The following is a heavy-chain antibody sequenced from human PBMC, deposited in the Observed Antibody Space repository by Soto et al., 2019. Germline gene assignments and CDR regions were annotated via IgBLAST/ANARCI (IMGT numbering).Heavy chain of an antibody. V-gene: IGHV4-4*02. CDR1: GDSITGDNW. J-gene: IGHJ6*02. CDR3: ATQGFYRMGV. CDR2: IHHSGAT. Sequence: QVQLQESGPGLVQPSGTLSLTCAVSGDSITGDNWWSWVRQPPGKGLEWIGEIHHSGATNYNPSLRGGVTMSVGKSRNQFSRKLNSVTAADTAVFYCATQGFYRMGVWGRGTTVTVSS.